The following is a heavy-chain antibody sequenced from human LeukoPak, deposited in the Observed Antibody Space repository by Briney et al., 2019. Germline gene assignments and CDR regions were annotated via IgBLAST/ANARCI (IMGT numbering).Heavy chain of an antibody. Sequence: GGSLRLSCAASGFTFSEHYMDWVRPAPGKGLEWVGRIRNKANSYTTEYAASVKGRFTISRDDSKNSLYLQMNSLKTEDTAVYYCVRVASLTFDYWGQGTLVTVSS. CDR3: VRVASLTFDY. V-gene: IGHV3-72*01. CDR1: GFTFSEHY. D-gene: IGHD2-15*01. CDR2: IRNKANSYTT. J-gene: IGHJ4*02.